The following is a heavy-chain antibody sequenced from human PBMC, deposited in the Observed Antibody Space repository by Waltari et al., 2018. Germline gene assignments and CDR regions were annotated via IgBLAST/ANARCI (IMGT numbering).Heavy chain of an antibody. CDR1: GGTFSSYA. D-gene: IGHD1-26*01. CDR2: IIPIFGTA. CDR3: ARSSGSYTIDY. Sequence: QVQLVQSGAEVKKPGSSVEVSCKASGGTFSSYALTWGRQAPGQGLEWMGGIIPIFGTANYAQKFQGRVTITADKSTSTAYMELSSLRSEDTAVYYCARSSGSYTIDYWGQGTLVTVSS. V-gene: IGHV1-69*14. J-gene: IGHJ4*02.